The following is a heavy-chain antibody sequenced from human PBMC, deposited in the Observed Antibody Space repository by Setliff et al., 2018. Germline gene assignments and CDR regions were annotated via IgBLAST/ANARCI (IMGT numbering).Heavy chain of an antibody. V-gene: IGHV3-23*01. J-gene: IGHJ4*02. Sequence: PGGSLRLSCAASGFTFSNYAMNWVRQAPGKGLEWVSVISDSGGTTYYADSVRGRFTISRDNAKNSLFLQMNSLRAEDTAVYYCARVGVPAVGLYFDYWGQGTLVTVSS. D-gene: IGHD2-8*01. CDR2: ISDSGGTT. CDR3: ARVGVPAVGLYFDY. CDR1: GFTFSNYA.